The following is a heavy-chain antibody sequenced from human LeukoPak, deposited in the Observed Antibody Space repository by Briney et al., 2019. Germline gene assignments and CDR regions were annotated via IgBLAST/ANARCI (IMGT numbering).Heavy chain of an antibody. Sequence: SGGSLRLSCAASGFTFSSYSMNWVRQAPGKGLEWVSYISSSSTIYYADSVKGRFTISRDNAKKSLYLQMNSLGAEDTAVYYCARHTLLWFGGQQFDPWGQGTLVTVSS. J-gene: IGHJ5*02. CDR2: ISSSSTI. CDR1: GFTFSSYS. CDR3: ARHTLLWFGGQQFDP. D-gene: IGHD3-10*01. V-gene: IGHV3-48*01.